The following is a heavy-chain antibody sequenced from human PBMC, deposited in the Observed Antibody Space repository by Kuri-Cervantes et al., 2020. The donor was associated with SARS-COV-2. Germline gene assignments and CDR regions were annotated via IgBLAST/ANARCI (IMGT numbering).Heavy chain of an antibody. D-gene: IGHD1-1*01. J-gene: IGHJ4*02. Sequence: ASVKVSCKASGYTFTSYGISWVRQAPGQGLEWMGWISAYNGNTNYAQKLQGRVTMTTDTSTSTAYMELRSLRSDDKAVYYCARGAYNWNDEGEAPGYWGQGTLVTVSS. CDR3: ARGAYNWNDEGEAPGY. CDR1: GYTFTSYG. CDR2: ISAYNGNT. V-gene: IGHV1-18*01.